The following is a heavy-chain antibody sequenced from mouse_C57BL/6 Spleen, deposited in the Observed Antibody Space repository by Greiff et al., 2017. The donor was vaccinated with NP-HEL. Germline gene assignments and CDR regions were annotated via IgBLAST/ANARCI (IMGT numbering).Heavy chain of an antibody. D-gene: IGHD1-1*01. V-gene: IGHV1-82*01. J-gene: IGHJ4*01. CDR2: IYPGDGDT. CDR1: GYAFSSSW. Sequence: QVQLKQSGPELVKPGASVKISCKASGYAFSSSWMNWVKQRPGKGLEWIGRIYPGDGDTNYNGKFKGKATLTADKSSSTAYMQLSSLTSEDSAVYFCARLLSRPYYAMDYWGQGTSVTVSS. CDR3: ARLLSRPYYAMDY.